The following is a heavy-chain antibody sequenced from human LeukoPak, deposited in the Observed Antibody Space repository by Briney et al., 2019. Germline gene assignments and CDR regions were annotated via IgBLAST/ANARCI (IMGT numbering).Heavy chain of an antibody. CDR1: GFTFSSYA. CDR3: ARQTYGSGSWIDAFDI. D-gene: IGHD3-10*01. V-gene: IGHV3-30-3*01. CDR2: ISYDGSNK. Sequence: PGGSLRLSCAASGFTFSSYAMHWVRQAPGKGLEWVAVISYDGSNKYYADSVKGRFTISRDNSKNTLYLQMNSLRAEDTAVYYCARQTYGSGSWIDAFDIWGQGTMVTVSS. J-gene: IGHJ3*02.